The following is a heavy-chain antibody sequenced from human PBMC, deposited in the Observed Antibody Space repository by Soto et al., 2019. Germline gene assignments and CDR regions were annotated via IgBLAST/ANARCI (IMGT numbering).Heavy chain of an antibody. CDR1: GFTVSSNY. Sequence: PGGSLRLSCAASGFTVSSNYMSWVRQAPGKGLEWVSVIYSGGSTYYADSVKGRFTISRDNSKNTLYLQMNSLRAEDTAVYYCARDSRVATMDHAFDYWGQGTLVTVSS. CDR3: ARDSRVATMDHAFDY. V-gene: IGHV3-66*01. D-gene: IGHD5-12*01. CDR2: IYSGGST. J-gene: IGHJ4*02.